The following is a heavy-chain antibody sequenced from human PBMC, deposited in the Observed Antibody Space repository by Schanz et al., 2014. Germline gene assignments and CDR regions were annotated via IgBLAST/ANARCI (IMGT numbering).Heavy chain of an antibody. CDR2: IIPPLRQT. J-gene: IGHJ4*02. CDR3: ARIIDGDYLY. V-gene: IGHV1-69*02. CDR1: GGTFNSYA. D-gene: IGHD4-17*01. Sequence: QVRLVQSGAEVKKPGSSVKVSCEASGGTFNSYAFGWVRQAPGQGFEWVGSIIPPLRQTRYAQKFEERVIITADTSTTTVYMDLASLTSDDTAVYFCARIIDGDYLYWGQGTLVTVSS.